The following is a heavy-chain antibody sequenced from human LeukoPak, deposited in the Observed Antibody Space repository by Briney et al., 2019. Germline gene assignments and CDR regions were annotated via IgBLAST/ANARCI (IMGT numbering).Heavy chain of an antibody. J-gene: IGHJ5*02. V-gene: IGHV3-23*01. CDR3: ARGYSHNSGGWLDP. CDR1: GCTFSRYA. D-gene: IGHD5-12*01. Sequence: WGSLTLSCAASGCTFSRYAMSWVRQAPGTGLEWIGSLTDSGDATYYADSVKGRLTISRDNSNSTLYLHISGLRDEDTAVYYCARGYSHNSGGWLDPWGQGTLVTVSS. CDR2: LTDSGDAT.